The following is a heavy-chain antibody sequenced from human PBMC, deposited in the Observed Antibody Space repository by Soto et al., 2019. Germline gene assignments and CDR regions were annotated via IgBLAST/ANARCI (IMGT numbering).Heavy chain of an antibody. V-gene: IGHV3-30*18. CDR2: ISYDGSNK. Sequence: GGSLRLSCAASGFTFSSYGMHWVRQAPGKGLEWVAVISYDGSNKYYADSVKGRFTISRDNSKNTLYLQMNSLRAEDTAVYYCAKDMPGITIFGVVPPDYWGQGTLVPVSS. CDR1: GFTFSSYG. J-gene: IGHJ4*02. CDR3: AKDMPGITIFGVVPPDY. D-gene: IGHD3-3*01.